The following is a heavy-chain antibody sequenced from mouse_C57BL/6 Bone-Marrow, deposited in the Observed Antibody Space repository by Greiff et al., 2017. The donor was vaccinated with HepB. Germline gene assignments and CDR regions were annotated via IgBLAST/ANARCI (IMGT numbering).Heavy chain of an antibody. CDR3: ARAFYDEDWYFDV. CDR1: GYSITSGYY. D-gene: IGHD2-12*01. J-gene: IGHJ1*03. CDR2: ISYDGSN. Sequence: VQLQQSGPGLVKPSQSLSLTCSVTGYSITSGYYWNWIRQFPGNKLEWMGYISYDGSNNYNPSLKNRISITRDTSKNQFFLKLNSVTTEDTATYYCARAFYDEDWYFDVWGTGTTVTVSS. V-gene: IGHV3-6*01.